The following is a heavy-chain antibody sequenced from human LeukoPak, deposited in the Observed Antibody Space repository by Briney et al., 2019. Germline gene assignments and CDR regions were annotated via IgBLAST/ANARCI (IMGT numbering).Heavy chain of an antibody. Sequence: GGSLRLSCAASGFTFSRYSMNWVRQAPGKRLEWVSSISISSNYIYYTDSVKGRCTISRDNGKNSLYLQMNSLRAEDTAVYYCARGGNKYYFDYWGQGTLVTVSS. D-gene: IGHD4-23*01. CDR2: ISISSNYI. V-gene: IGHV3-21*01. CDR3: ARGGNKYYFDY. CDR1: GFTFSRYS. J-gene: IGHJ4*02.